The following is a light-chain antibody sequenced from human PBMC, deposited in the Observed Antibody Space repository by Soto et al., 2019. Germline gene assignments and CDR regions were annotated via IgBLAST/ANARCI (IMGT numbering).Light chain of an antibody. V-gene: IGKV1-17*01. CDR3: LQHSSYLPLT. CDR2: AAS. CDR1: QGISND. J-gene: IGKJ4*01. Sequence: DIPMTQSPSSLSASVGDRVTITCRASQGISNDLGWYQQHPGKAPKRLIYAASRLHTGVPSRFSGSGSGTDFTLTISSLQPEDFATYYCLQHSSYLPLTFGGGTKVEIK.